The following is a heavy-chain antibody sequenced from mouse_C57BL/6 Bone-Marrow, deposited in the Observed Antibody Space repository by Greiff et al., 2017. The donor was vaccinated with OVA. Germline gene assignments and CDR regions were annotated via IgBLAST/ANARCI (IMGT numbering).Heavy chain of an antibody. J-gene: IGHJ4*01. V-gene: IGHV5-4*01. CDR3: ARDGTIRRPRPYAMDY. CDR2: ISDGGSYT. Sequence: EVMLVESGGGLVKPGGSLKLSCAASGFTFSSYAMSWVRQTPEKRLEWVATISDGGSYTYYPDNVKGRFTISRDNAKNNLYLQMSHLKSEDTAMYYCARDGTIRRPRPYAMDYWGQGTSVTVSS. CDR1: GFTFSSYA. D-gene: IGHD2-12*01.